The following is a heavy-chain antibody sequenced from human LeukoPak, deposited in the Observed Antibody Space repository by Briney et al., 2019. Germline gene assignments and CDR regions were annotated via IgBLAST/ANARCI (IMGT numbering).Heavy chain of an antibody. CDR3: ARGTYYYDSSGYSGAFDI. D-gene: IGHD3-22*01. CDR2: INLGNDNR. J-gene: IGHJ3*02. V-gene: IGHV1-3*01. Sequence: ASVEVSCKASGYDFTKYVIHWVRQAPGQRLEWMGWINLGNDNRKYSQDFKGRVTITRDTSASTVYMELSRLRSDDTAVYYCARGTYYYDSSGYSGAFDIWGQGTMVTVSS. CDR1: GYDFTKYV.